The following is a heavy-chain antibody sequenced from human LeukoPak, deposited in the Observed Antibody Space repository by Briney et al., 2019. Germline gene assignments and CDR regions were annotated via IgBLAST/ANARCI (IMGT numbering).Heavy chain of an antibody. CDR1: GYAFTSYD. V-gene: IGHV1-2*02. CDR3: ATHFGIRGAIPFDY. J-gene: IGHJ4*02. D-gene: IGHD3-10*01. CDR2: INPNSGGT. Sequence: ASVKVSCKASGYAFTSYDINWVRQATGQGLEWMGWINPNSGGTNYAQKFQGRVTMTRDTSISTAYMELSSLRSEDTAVYYCATHFGIRGAIPFDYWGQGTLVTVSS.